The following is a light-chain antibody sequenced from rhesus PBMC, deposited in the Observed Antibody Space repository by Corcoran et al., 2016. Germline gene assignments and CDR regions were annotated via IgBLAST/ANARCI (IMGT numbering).Light chain of an antibody. CDR2: SVS. J-gene: IGLJ6*01. Sequence: AALTQPPSVSKSLGQSVTISCPGINSGTSSYIDVSWYQQEPGKAPRLLIYSVSDRPSGVSDRFSGLKSGSTAFLTISGLQAEDEATYYCSLYSIGGTCVFGSGTTLTVL. V-gene: IGLV2-26*02. CDR3: SLYSIGGTCV. CDR1: NSGTSSYID.